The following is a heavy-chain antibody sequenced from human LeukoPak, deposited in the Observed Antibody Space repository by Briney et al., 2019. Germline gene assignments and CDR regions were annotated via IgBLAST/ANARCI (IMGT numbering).Heavy chain of an antibody. CDR2: MFYTGSG. CDR1: GGSMSNYY. D-gene: IGHD5-18*01. V-gene: IGHV4-59*01. J-gene: IGHJ5*02. CDR3: ATNLPGYSYGYWVA. Sequence: SETLSLTCTVSGGSMSNYYWNWIRQPPGKGLEWIGYMFYTGSGKYNPSLKSRVTISVDTSKRQISLKLASVTTADTAVYYCATNLPGYSYGYWVAWGQGTLVTVSS.